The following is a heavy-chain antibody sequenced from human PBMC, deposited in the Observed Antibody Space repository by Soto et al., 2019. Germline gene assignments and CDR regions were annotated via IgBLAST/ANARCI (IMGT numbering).Heavy chain of an antibody. J-gene: IGHJ5*02. CDR3: AKGDNLGPKTGYAFDP. Sequence: PSQTLSLTCAISGASVSSNTASWNWIRQSPSRGLEWLGRTYFRSKWYNDYAVSVKSRIIINPDTSNNQFSLQLSSVTPEDTAVYFCAKGDNLGPKTGYAFDPWGQGIMVTVSS. CDR2: TYFRSKWYN. CDR1: GASVSSNTAS. D-gene: IGHD5-12*01. V-gene: IGHV6-1*01.